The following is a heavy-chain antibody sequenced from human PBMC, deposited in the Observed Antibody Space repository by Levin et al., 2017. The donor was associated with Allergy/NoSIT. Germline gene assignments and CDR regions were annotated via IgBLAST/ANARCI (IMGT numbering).Heavy chain of an antibody. CDR3: ARGRNSAFDY. Sequence: TSQTLSLTCAISGDSVSSTGVAWNWIRIRQTPSGGPEWLGRTFYGSRKWNNDYADSVKGRITINADTSKNQFSLQLNSVTPEDTAFYYCARGRNSAFDYWGQGILVTVSS. J-gene: IGHJ4*02. D-gene: IGHD4-11*01. V-gene: IGHV6-1*01. CDR1: GDSVSSTGVA. CDR2: TFYGSRKWNN.